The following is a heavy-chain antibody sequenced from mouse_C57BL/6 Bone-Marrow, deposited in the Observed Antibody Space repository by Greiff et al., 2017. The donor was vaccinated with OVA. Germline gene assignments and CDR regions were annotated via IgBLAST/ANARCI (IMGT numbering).Heavy chain of an antibody. CDR1: GYTFTDYY. Sequence: EVQLQQSGPVLVKPGASVKMSCKASGYTFTDYYMNWVKQSHGKSLEWIGVINPYNGGTSYNQKFKGKATLTVDKSSSTAYMELNSLTSEDSAVYYCARQGGGYYAWFAYWGQGTLVTVSA. CDR3: ARQGGGYYAWFAY. D-gene: IGHD2-3*01. V-gene: IGHV1-19*01. J-gene: IGHJ3*01. CDR2: INPYNGGT.